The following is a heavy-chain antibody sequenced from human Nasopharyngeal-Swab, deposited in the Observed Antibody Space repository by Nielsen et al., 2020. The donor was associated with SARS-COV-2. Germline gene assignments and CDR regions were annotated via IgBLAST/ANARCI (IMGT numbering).Heavy chain of an antibody. Sequence: SETLSLTCTVSGGSISSSSYYWGWIRQPPGKGLEWIGSIYYSGSTYYNPSLKSRVTISVDTSKNQFSLKLSSVTAADTAVYYCARPYYDSSGYDAWFDPWGQEPWSPSPQ. J-gene: IGHJ5*02. CDR3: ARPYYDSSGYDAWFDP. CDR2: IYYSGST. CDR1: GGSISSSSYY. V-gene: IGHV4-39*01. D-gene: IGHD3-22*01.